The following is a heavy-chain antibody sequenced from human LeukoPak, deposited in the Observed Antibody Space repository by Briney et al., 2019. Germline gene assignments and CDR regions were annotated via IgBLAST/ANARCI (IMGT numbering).Heavy chain of an antibody. CDR1: GGSVSSGGFY. V-gene: IGHV4-31*03. D-gene: IGHD4-17*01. Sequence: SQTLSLTCTVSGGSVSSGGFYWNWIRQHPVKGLEWVGFLSYSGTTDYNPSLKSRVTMSVDTTRNQFPLRLSSVTAADTATYYCARKNDYGASYYIDVWGRGTTVTVSS. J-gene: IGHJ6*03. CDR3: ARKNDYGASYYIDV. CDR2: LSYSGTT.